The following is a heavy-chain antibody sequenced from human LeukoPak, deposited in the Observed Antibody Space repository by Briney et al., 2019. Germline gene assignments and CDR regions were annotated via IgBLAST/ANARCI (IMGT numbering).Heavy chain of an antibody. D-gene: IGHD6-19*01. V-gene: IGHV4-61*02. CDR3: ARHTVLKEADTKQWLDLNWFDP. Sequence: SETLSLTCTVSGGSISSGSYYWNWIRQPAGKGLEWIGRIYTSGSTNHNPSLKSRVTVSVDTSKNQFSLKLSSVTAADTAVYYCARHTVLKEADTKQWLDLNWFDPWGQGTLVTVSS. CDR1: GGSISSGSYY. CDR2: IYTSGST. J-gene: IGHJ5*02.